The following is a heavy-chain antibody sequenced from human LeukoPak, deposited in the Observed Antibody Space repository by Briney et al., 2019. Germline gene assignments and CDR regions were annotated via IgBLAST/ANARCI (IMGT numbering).Heavy chain of an antibody. V-gene: IGHV3-30-3*01. CDR3: ARGFVLGAAKNYLDY. CDR1: GFTFTNYA. CDR2: ISYDGTNK. J-gene: IGHJ4*02. D-gene: IGHD2-21*02. Sequence: PGRSLRLSCAASGFTFTNYALHWVRQAPGKGLEWVAVISYDGTNKYYADSVKGRFTISRDNSKNTLSLQMNSLRAEDTALYYCARGFVLGAAKNYLDYWGQGALVTVSS.